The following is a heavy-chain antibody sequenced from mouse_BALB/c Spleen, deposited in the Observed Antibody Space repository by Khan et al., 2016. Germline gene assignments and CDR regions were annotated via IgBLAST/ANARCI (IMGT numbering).Heavy chain of an antibody. V-gene: IGHV14-3*02. J-gene: IGHJ2*01. CDR3: ARMYYGDY. D-gene: IGHD1-1*01. CDR2: IDPPNDNT. CDR1: GFSIQDTY. Sequence: VQLQQPGAELVKPGASVKLSCTASGFSIQDTYIHWVRQRPEQGLDWIGRIDPPNDNTKYDPKFQGKATITADTSSNTAYLQLSSLTSEDTAVXYCARMYYGDYWGQGTTLTVSS.